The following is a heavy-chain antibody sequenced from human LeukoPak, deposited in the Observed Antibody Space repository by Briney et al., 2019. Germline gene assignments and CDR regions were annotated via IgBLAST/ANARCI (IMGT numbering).Heavy chain of an antibody. CDR1: GGSFSGYY. CDR2: INHTGST. V-gene: IGHV4-34*01. J-gene: IGHJ5*02. CDR3: TRGRKSRGWYRWFDP. Sequence: SETLSLTCAVYGGSFSGYYWSWIRQPPGKGLEWIGEINHTGSTHYNPSLKSRVIISVDTSKNQFSLKLSSVTAADTAGYYCTRGRKSRGWYRWFDPWGQGTLVTVSS. D-gene: IGHD6-19*01.